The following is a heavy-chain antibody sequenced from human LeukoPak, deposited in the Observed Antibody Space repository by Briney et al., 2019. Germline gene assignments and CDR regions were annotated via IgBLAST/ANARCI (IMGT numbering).Heavy chain of an antibody. D-gene: IGHD3-22*01. CDR2: IIPIFGTA. CDR3: ARSYVGCYDSRSYYFDY. J-gene: IGHJ4*02. V-gene: IGHV1-69*01. Sequence: VASVKVSCKASGGTFTSYAISWVRQAPGQGLEWMGGIIPIFGTANYAQKFQGRVTITADESTSTAYMELSSLRSEDTAVYYCARSYVGCYDSRSYYFDYWGQGTLVTVSS. CDR1: GGTFTSYA.